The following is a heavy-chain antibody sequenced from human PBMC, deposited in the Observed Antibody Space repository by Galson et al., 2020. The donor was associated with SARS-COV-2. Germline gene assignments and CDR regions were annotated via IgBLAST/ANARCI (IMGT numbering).Heavy chain of an antibody. V-gene: IGHV2-70*04. CDR2: VDWDDDR. CDR1: GFSLSTGGLR. D-gene: IGHD4-4*01. CDR3: ARERPHDFSNYPNFYFYMDV. J-gene: IGHJ6*03. Sequence: SGPTLVKPTQTLTLTCTFSGFSLSTGGLRVSWIRQPPGKTLEWLARVDWDDDRVYSTSLKTRLTISKDTSKNHVVLTMTNMDPVDTATYYCARERPHDFSNYPNFYFYMDVWGKGTTVTVSS.